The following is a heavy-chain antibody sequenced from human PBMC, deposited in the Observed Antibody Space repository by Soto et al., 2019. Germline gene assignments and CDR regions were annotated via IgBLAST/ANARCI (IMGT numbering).Heavy chain of an antibody. J-gene: IGHJ6*02. V-gene: IGHV4-34*01. CDR3: ARGVTYSSGWRPIRGGMDV. CDR1: GGSFSGYY. Sequence: SETLSLTCAVYGGSFSGYYWSWIRQPPGKGLEWIGEINHSGSTNYNPSLKSRVTISVDTSKNQFSLKLSSVTAADTAVYYCARGVTYSSGWRPIRGGMDVWGQGTTVTV. D-gene: IGHD6-19*01. CDR2: INHSGST.